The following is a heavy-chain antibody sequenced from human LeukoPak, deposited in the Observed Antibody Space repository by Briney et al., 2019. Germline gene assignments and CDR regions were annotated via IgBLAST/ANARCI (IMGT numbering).Heavy chain of an antibody. CDR2: ISSSSYI. D-gene: IGHD3-16*02. CDR1: GFTFSSYS. CDR3: AREQYDYVWGSYRQGGFDY. J-gene: IGHJ4*02. V-gene: IGHV3-21*01. Sequence: PGGSLRLSCAASGFTFSSYSMNWVRQAPGKGLEWVSSISSSSYIYYADSVKGRFTISRDNAKNSLYLQMNSLRAEDTAVYYCAREQYDYVWGSYRQGGFDYWSQGTLVTVSS.